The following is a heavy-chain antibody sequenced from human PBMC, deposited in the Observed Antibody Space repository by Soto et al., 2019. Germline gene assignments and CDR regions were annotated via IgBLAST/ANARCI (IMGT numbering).Heavy chain of an antibody. D-gene: IGHD2-15*01. CDR1: GFNFYSHG. CDR3: AKDLSGVTVIDATQGFDS. V-gene: IGHV3-30*18. CDR2: ISYDGSNK. Sequence: QVQLVESGGRMVQPGRSLRLSCATSGFNFYSHGMHWVRQSPGKGLEWVAVISYDGSNKYYMESVKGRFNISRDNSKNTLSLQMNSLRAEDTAVYYCAKDLSGVTVIDATQGFDSWGQGTLVTVSS. J-gene: IGHJ4*02.